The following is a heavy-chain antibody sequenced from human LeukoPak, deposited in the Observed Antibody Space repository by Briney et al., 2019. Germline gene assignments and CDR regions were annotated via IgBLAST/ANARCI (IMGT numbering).Heavy chain of an antibody. CDR2: ISAYNGNT. J-gene: IGHJ4*02. Sequence: ASVKVSCKASGYSFTSNGISWVRQAPAQGHEGMGWISAYNGNTNYAQKLQGRVTMTTDTSTSTAYMELRSLRSDATAVYYCARDFESVTLDYWGQGTLVTVSS. D-gene: IGHD4-17*01. CDR3: ARDFESVTLDY. V-gene: IGHV1-18*01. CDR1: GYSFTSNG.